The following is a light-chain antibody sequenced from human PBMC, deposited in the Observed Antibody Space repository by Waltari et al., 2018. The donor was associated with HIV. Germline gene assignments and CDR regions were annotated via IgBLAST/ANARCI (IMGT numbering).Light chain of an antibody. CDR1: NMGDKY. J-gene: IGLJ2*01. V-gene: IGLV3-1*01. CDR2: EDT. CDR3: QAWGTNTVV. Sequence: SYELTQPPSVSVSPGQTASTSCSGDNMGDKYVAWYQQRPGQSPVLVIYEDTKRPSVIPERFSGSNSGNTATLTISGTQAMDEADYYCQAWGTNTVVFGGGTKLTVL.